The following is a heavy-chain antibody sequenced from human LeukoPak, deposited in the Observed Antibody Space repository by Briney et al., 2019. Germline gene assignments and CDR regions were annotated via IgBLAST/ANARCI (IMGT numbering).Heavy chain of an antibody. CDR1: GFTFSNYS. J-gene: IGHJ6*03. Sequence: GGSLRLSCAGSGFTFSNYSINWVRQAPGKGLEWVSFISPSSHYIYYADSVRGRFTISRDNARNSLYLQMNSQRDEDTAVYYCARDRHTAMVYYYYYMDVWGTGTTVTVSS. CDR3: ARDRHTAMVYYYYYMDV. CDR2: ISPSSHYI. D-gene: IGHD5-18*01. V-gene: IGHV3-21*04.